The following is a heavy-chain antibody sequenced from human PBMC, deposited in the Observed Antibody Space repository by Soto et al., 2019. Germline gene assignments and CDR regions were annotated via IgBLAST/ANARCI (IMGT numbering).Heavy chain of an antibody. CDR1: GGTFSSYA. J-gene: IGHJ6*02. D-gene: IGHD6-6*01. CDR3: ASQGLRAARRDYYYYGMDV. V-gene: IGHV1-69*12. CDR2: IIPIFGTA. Sequence: QVQLVQSGAEVKKPGSSVKVSCKASGGTFSSYAISWVRQAPGQGLEWMGGIIPIFGTANYAQKFQGRVTITADESTSTAYMELRSLRSEDTAVYYCASQGLRAARRDYYYYGMDVWGQGTTVTVSS.